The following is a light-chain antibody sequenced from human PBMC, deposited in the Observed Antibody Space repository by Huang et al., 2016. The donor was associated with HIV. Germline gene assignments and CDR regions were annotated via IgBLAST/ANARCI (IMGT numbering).Light chain of an antibody. V-gene: IGKV3-20*01. Sequence: EIVLTQSPGTLSLSPGGRATLSCRASQSVSSSYLAWYQQKLGQGPRLLIYGASSRATGIPARFSGSGSVTDFTLTISRLEPEDFAVYYCQQYGSSPYTFGQGTKLEIK. CDR3: QQYGSSPYT. J-gene: IGKJ2*01. CDR2: GAS. CDR1: QSVSSSY.